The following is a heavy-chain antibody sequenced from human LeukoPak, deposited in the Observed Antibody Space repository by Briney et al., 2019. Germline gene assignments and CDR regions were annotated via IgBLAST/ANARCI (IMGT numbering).Heavy chain of an antibody. D-gene: IGHD3-22*01. CDR1: GFIFSDYG. Sequence: GRSLRLSCAASGFIFSDYGMHWVRQAPGKGLEWVAVISYDGRNIYYADSVQGRFTISRDNSKHTLYLQMNSLRPEDTAVYYCAEEQSLSSGYYYVSWDYWGQGTLVTVSS. CDR3: AEEQSLSSGYYYVSWDY. V-gene: IGHV3-30*18. CDR2: ISYDGRNI. J-gene: IGHJ4*02.